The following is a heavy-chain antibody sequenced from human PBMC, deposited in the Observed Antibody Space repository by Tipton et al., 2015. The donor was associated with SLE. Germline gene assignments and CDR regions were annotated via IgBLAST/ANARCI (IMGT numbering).Heavy chain of an antibody. CDR2: VFYTGST. D-gene: IGHD3-16*01. CDR3: ARVQAYEGFDP. Sequence: TLSLTCTVSGGPISGYYWSWIRQPPGKGLEWIGYVFYTGSTYYNPSPKSRVTISVDTSKNQFSLKLSSVTAADTAVYYCARVQAYEGFDPWGQGTLVTVSS. J-gene: IGHJ5*02. V-gene: IGHV4-59*12. CDR1: GGPISGYY.